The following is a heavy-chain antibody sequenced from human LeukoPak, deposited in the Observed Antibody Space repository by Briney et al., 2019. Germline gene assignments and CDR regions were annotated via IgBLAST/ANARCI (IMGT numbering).Heavy chain of an antibody. D-gene: IGHD2-15*01. Sequence: ASVEVSCKASGYTFTSYAMHWVRQAPGQRLEWMGWINAGNGNTRYSQEFQGRVTITRDTSASTAYMELSSLRSEDMAVYYCARSEYCSGGSCYYSWFDPWGQGTLVTVSS. CDR2: INAGNGNT. CDR1: GYTFTSYA. V-gene: IGHV1-3*03. J-gene: IGHJ5*02. CDR3: ARSEYCSGGSCYYSWFDP.